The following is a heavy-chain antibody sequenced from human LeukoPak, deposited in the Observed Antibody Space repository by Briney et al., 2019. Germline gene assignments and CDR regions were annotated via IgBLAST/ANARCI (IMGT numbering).Heavy chain of an antibody. Sequence: PGGSLRLSCTASGFTFSGYAMHWVRQASGKGLEWVGRIRSKANSYATAYAASVKGRFTISRDDSKNTAYLQMNSLKTEDTAVYYCTIFIDEPRSYYYGSGSIEAWGQGTLVTVSS. J-gene: IGHJ5*02. V-gene: IGHV3-73*01. CDR1: GFTFSGYA. D-gene: IGHD3-10*01. CDR3: TIFIDEPRSYYYGSGSIEA. CDR2: IRSKANSYAT.